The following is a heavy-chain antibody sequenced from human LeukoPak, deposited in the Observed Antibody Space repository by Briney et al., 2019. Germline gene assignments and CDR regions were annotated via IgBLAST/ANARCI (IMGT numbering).Heavy chain of an antibody. CDR3: ARRMATVTDAFDI. V-gene: IGHV4-59*08. Sequence: SETLSLTCTVSGGSISSYYWSWIRQTPGKGLEWIGYVFHSGTTNYSPSLKSRVTISLDTSKKQFYLRLASVTAADTALYYCARRMATVTDAFDIWGRGTMVSVSS. CDR1: GGSISSYY. D-gene: IGHD5-24*01. CDR2: VFHSGTT. J-gene: IGHJ3*02.